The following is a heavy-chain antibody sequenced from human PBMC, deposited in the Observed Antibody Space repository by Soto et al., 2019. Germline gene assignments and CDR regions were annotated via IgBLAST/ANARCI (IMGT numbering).Heavy chain of an antibody. D-gene: IGHD4-17*01. V-gene: IGHV4-34*01. CDR1: GGSFSGYY. J-gene: IGHJ4*02. Sequence: SETLSLTCAVYGGSFSGYYWSWIRQPPGKGLEWIGEINHSGSTNYNPSLKSRVTISVDTSKNQFSLKLSSVTAADTAVYYWARPSTGVFDYWGQGTLVTVSS. CDR3: ARPSTGVFDY. CDR2: INHSGST.